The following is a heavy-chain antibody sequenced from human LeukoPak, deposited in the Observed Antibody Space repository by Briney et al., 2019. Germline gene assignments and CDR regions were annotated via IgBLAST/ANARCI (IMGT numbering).Heavy chain of an antibody. CDR3: ARVGGYCSSTSCYSDWFDP. Sequence: ASVKVSCKASGYTFTSYGISWVRQAPGQGLEWMGWISAHNGNTNYAQKLQGRVTMTTDTSTSTAYMELRSLRSDDTAVYYCARVGGYCSSTSCYSDWFDPWGQGTLVTVSS. CDR1: GYTFTSYG. D-gene: IGHD2-2*01. CDR2: ISAHNGNT. J-gene: IGHJ5*02. V-gene: IGHV1-18*01.